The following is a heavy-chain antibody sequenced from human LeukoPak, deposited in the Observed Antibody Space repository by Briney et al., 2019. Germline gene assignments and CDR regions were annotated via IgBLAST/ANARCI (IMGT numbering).Heavy chain of an antibody. Sequence: SETLSLTCTVSGYSISSGYYWGWIRQPPGKGLEWIGSIYHSGSTYYNPSLKSRVTISVDTSKNQFSLKLSSVTAVDTAVYYCARGSLDYYDSSGYYMYNWFDPWGQGTLVTVSS. V-gene: IGHV4-38-2*02. CDR3: ARGSLDYYDSSGYYMYNWFDP. D-gene: IGHD3-22*01. J-gene: IGHJ5*02. CDR1: GYSISSGYY. CDR2: IYHSGST.